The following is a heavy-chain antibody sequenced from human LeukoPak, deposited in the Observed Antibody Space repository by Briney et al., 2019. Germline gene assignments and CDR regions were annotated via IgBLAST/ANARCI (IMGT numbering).Heavy chain of an antibody. Sequence: GGSLILSCAASGFTFSGYGMHWVRQAPGKGLEWVAVISYDGSNKHYADSVKGRFTISRDNSKNTLSLEMNSLRVEDSAVYYCAKDLGGSGRYSRGGMDVWGQGTTVTVSS. CDR2: ISYDGSNK. CDR1: GFTFSGYG. J-gene: IGHJ6*02. V-gene: IGHV3-30*18. CDR3: AKDLGGSGRYSRGGMDV. D-gene: IGHD6-19*01.